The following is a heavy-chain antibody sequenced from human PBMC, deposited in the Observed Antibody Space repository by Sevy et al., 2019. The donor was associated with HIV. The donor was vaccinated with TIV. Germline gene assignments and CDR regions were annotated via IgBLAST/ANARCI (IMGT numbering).Heavy chain of an antibody. CDR3: ARAEWIQLWLEGDNWFDP. V-gene: IGHV4-30-4*01. D-gene: IGHD5-18*01. J-gene: IGHJ5*02. CDR2: IYYSGST. CDR1: GGSISSGDYY. Sequence: SETLSLTCTVSGGSISSGDYYWSWIRQPPGKGLEWIGYIYYSGSTYYNPSLKSRVTISVDTSKNQFSLKLSSVTAADTAVYYCARAEWIQLWLEGDNWFDPWGQGTLVTVSS.